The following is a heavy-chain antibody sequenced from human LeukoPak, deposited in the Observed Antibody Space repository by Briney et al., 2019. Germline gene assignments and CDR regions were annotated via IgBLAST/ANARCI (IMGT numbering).Heavy chain of an antibody. V-gene: IGHV3-30*18. Sequence: GGSLRLSCAAIGFTFSSYGMHWVRQAPGKGLEWVAVISYDGSNKYYADSVKGRFTISRDNSKNTLYLQMNSLRAEDTAVYYCAKGGSIAAVDYWGQGTLVTVSS. CDR2: ISYDGSNK. D-gene: IGHD6-13*01. J-gene: IGHJ4*02. CDR3: AKGGSIAAVDY. CDR1: GFTFSSYG.